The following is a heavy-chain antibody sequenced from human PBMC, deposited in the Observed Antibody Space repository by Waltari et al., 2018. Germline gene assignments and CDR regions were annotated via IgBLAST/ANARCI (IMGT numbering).Heavy chain of an antibody. Sequence: QVQLQQSGPGLVKPSQTLSLTCSISGDSVSSKTAAWNWIRQSPSRGLEWLGRTYYRSRWYNNYAVSVKSRITINQDTSNNQFSLQLSSVTPEDTAVYYCARDPPDGYTYFDYWGQGTLVTVSS. CDR1: GDSVSSKTAA. CDR3: ARDPPDGYTYFDY. J-gene: IGHJ4*02. V-gene: IGHV6-1*01. D-gene: IGHD3-16*01. CDR2: TYYRSRWYN.